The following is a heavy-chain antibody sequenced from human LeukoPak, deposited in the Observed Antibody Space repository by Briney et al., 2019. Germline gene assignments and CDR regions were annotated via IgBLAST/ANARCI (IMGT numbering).Heavy chain of an antibody. CDR3: AREGLTNAYNPLGY. V-gene: IGHV4-34*01. J-gene: IGHJ4*02. D-gene: IGHD5-24*01. CDR1: GVSFSAYY. Sequence: PSETLSLTCAVSGVSFSAYYWTWVRQPPGRGLEGIGEIKQSENTNYNPSLKSRVTISVDTSKNQISLKLTSVTVADTAVYYCAREGLTNAYNPLGYWGQGTLVTVSS. CDR2: IKQSENT.